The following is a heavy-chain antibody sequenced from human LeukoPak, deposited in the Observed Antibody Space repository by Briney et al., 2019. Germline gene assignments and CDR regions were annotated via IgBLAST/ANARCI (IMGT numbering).Heavy chain of an antibody. CDR2: IYPSDSDT. J-gene: IGHJ4*02. CDR3: ARQATLDY. CDR1: GYSFTSYW. V-gene: IGHV5-51*01. D-gene: IGHD1-1*01. Sequence: GESLKISCKGSGYSFTSYWMGWVRQMPGKGLEWMGIIYPSDSDTRYSPSFQGQVTISADKSISTAYLQWSSLKASDTSLYSCARQATLDYWGQGTLVTVSS.